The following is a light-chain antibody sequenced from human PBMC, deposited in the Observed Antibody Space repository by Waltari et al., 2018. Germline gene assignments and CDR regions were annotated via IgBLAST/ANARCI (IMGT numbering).Light chain of an antibody. CDR3: SSYAGSNNLVV. J-gene: IGLJ2*01. CDR2: EVS. Sequence: QSALTQPPSASGSPGQSVTIPCPGTSSDVGGYNYVSWYQPQPGKAPKLMIYEVSKRPSGVPDRFSGSKSGNTASLTVSGLQAEDEADYYCSSYAGSNNLVVFGGGTKLTVL. V-gene: IGLV2-8*01. CDR1: SSDVGGYNY.